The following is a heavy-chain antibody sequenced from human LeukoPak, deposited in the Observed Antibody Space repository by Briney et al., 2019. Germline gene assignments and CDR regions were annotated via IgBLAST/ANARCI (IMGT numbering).Heavy chain of an antibody. CDR2: INHSGST. J-gene: IGHJ4*02. Sequence: SETLSLTCAVYGGSFSGYYWSWIRQPPGKGLEWIGEINHSGSTNYNPSLKSRVTISVDTSKNQFSLKLSSVTAADTAVYYCARGPAAGRDFDYWGQGTLVTVPS. D-gene: IGHD6-19*01. CDR3: ARGPAAGRDFDY. CDR1: GGSFSGYY. V-gene: IGHV4-34*01.